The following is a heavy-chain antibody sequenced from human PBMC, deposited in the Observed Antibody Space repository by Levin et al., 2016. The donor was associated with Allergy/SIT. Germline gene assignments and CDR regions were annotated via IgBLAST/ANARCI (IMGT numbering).Heavy chain of an antibody. Sequence: SETLSLTCNVSGGSMNSYYWSWVRQSPGKGLEWIAYLSHTGRFSYKLSLASRVTMSVDTSKKQFSLKLTSLTAADTAVYYCAGDYGGLAFDIWGQGTMVTVSS. V-gene: IGHV4-59*01. J-gene: IGHJ3*02. CDR1: GGSMNSYY. CDR2: LSHTGRF. D-gene: IGHD4-23*01. CDR3: AGDYGGLAFDI.